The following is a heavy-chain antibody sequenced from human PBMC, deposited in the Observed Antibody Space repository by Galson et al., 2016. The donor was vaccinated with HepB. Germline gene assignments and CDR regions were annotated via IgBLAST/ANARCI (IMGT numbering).Heavy chain of an antibody. D-gene: IGHD3-3*01. J-gene: IGHJ5*02. CDR3: ARVPKNYAFLLQFDP. V-gene: IGHV4-59*02. CDR1: GGSVFTSF. CDR2: FYYTGQT. Sequence: SETLSLTCTVSGGSVFTSFWSWIRQPPGKGLEWLGFFYYTGQTNYNPSLRSRVTISLDTSQDHVSLNLSSVTAADTAAYYCARVPKNYAFLLQFDPWGQGTLVTVSS.